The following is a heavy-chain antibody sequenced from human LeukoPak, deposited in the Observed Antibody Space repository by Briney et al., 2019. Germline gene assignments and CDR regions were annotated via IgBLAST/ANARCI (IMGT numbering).Heavy chain of an antibody. V-gene: IGHV3-74*01. J-gene: IGHJ4*02. CDR2: ISTDRSST. CDR3: AGGRSGNYGLFDY. CDR1: GFTFSGYW. Sequence: PGGSLRLSCAASGFTFSGYWMHWVRQAPGKGLGCVSRISTDRSSTNYADSVKGRLTISRDNAKNKLYLQMNSLRADDTAVYYCAGGRSGNYGLFDYWGQGTLVTVSS. D-gene: IGHD1-26*01.